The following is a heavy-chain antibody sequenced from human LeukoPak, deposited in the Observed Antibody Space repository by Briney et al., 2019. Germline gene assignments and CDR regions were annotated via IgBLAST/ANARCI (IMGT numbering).Heavy chain of an antibody. CDR2: ISGSGGST. V-gene: IGHV3-23*01. J-gene: IGHJ3*01. CDR3: AKDKKGPYYYAGSGYYDL. CDR1: GFTFSSYA. D-gene: IGHD3-22*01. Sequence: GGSLRLSCAASGFTFSSYAISWVRQAPGKGLEWVSAISGSGGSTYYADSVKGRFTISRDNSKNTLYLQMNSLRAEDTAVYYCAKDKKGPYYYAGSGYYDLWGQGTVVTVSS.